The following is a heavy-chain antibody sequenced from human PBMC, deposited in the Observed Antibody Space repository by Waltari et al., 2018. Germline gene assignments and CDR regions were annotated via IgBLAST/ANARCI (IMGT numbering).Heavy chain of an antibody. CDR3: AKGPLGVVSAPLNY. D-gene: IGHD2-15*01. Sequence: EVQLVESGGGLVQPGRSLRLSCAASGFTFDDYAMHWVRQAPGKGLGWVSGISWNSGSIGYAYSVKGRFTISRDNAKNSLYLQMNSLRAEDTALDYCAKGPLGVVSAPLNYWGQGTLVTVSS. CDR2: ISWNSGSI. V-gene: IGHV3-9*01. J-gene: IGHJ4*02. CDR1: GFTFDDYA.